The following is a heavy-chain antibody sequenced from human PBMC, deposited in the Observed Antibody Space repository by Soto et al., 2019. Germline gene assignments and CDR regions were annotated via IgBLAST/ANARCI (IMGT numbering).Heavy chain of an antibody. CDR3: AREREFDLWKKCLDF. Sequence: ASVRVSCQASGYTFTTSDINWVRQAPGQGLEWLGWLDPNSGSTGYAQNFQGRITLTRNISRNTAPMELSSLPSEDTAVCYCAREREFDLWKKCLDFWGQGTTGTVS. CDR1: GYTFTTSD. V-gene: IGHV1-8*01. CDR2: LDPNSGST. D-gene: IGHD3-10*01. J-gene: IGHJ6*02.